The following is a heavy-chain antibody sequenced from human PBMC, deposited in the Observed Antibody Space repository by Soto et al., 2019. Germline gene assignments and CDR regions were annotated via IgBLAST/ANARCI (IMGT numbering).Heavy chain of an antibody. V-gene: IGHV4-31*03. D-gene: IGHD3-9*01. Sequence: PSETLSLTCTVSGGSISSGGYYWSWIRQHPGKGLEWIGYIYYSGSTYYNPSLKSRVTISVDTSKNQFSLKLSSVTAADTAVYYCARDTHYDILTGPGYYYYGMDVWGQGTTVTVSS. CDR1: GGSISSGGYY. CDR2: IYYSGST. CDR3: ARDTHYDILTGPGYYYYGMDV. J-gene: IGHJ6*02.